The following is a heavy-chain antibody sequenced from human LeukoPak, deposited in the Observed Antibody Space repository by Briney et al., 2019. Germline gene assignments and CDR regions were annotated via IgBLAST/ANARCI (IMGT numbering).Heavy chain of an antibody. CDR2: IYSDGTT. V-gene: IGHV3-66*01. CDR3: ARERQQLVLDY. CDR1: GFTVSSNY. J-gene: IGHJ4*02. Sequence: GGSLRLSCAASGFTVSSNYMSWVRQAPGKGLEWVSVIYSDGTTYYTDSVKGRFTISRDNSKNTLYLQMNSLRAEDTAVYYCARERQQLVLDYWGQGTLVTVSS. D-gene: IGHD6-13*01.